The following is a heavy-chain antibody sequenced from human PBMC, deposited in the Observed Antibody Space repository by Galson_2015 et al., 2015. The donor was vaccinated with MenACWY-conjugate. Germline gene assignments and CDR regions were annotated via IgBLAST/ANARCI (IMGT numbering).Heavy chain of an antibody. D-gene: IGHD1-26*01. V-gene: IGHV3-23*01. J-gene: IGHJ4*02. CDR2: ISGRSGST. CDR3: VKSSWVASGWGYFDY. CDR1: GFTLSSSA. Sequence: SLRLSCAASGFTLSSSAMNWVRQAPGKGLEWVSGISGRSGSTYYADSVKGRFTISRDNSKNTLYLQMNSLRAEDTAVYYCVKSSWVASGWGYFDYWGQGTLVTVSS.